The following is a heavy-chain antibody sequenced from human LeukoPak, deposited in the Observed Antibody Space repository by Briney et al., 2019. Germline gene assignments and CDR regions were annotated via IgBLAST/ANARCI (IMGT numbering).Heavy chain of an antibody. D-gene: IGHD6-13*01. Sequence: ASVKVSCKASGYTFTSYAMHWVRQAPGQRLEWMGWINAGNGNTKYSQEFQGRVTITRDTSASTAYMGLSSLRSDDTAVYYCARRDSSSWYGGYWGQGTLVTVSS. CDR2: INAGNGNT. CDR1: GYTFTSYA. J-gene: IGHJ4*02. V-gene: IGHV1-3*01. CDR3: ARRDSSSWYGGY.